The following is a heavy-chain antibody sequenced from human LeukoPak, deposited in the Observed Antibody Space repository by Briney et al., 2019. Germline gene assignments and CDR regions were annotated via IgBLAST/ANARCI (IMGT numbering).Heavy chain of an antibody. CDR1: GSSISSYY. D-gene: IGHD2-15*01. CDR2: IYYSRST. V-gene: IGHV4-59*01. Sequence: SETLSLTCTVSGSSISSYYWSWIRQPPGKGLEWIGYIYYSRSTNYNPSLKSRVTISVDTSKNQFSLKLSSVTAAATAVYFCARDSRYCSGGNCHLRFDYWGQGILVTVSS. CDR3: ARDSRYCSGGNCHLRFDY. J-gene: IGHJ4*02.